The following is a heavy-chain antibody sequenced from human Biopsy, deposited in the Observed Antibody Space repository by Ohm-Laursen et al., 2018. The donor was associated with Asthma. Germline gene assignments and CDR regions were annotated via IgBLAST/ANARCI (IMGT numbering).Heavy chain of an antibody. CDR2: GGSYYDGGLK. Sequence: SLRLSCSATGFPFSNYVMSWVRQAPGKGLEWVAVGGSYYDGGLKYYADSVNGRFTVSRDDSKNTLYLQMNSLRPDDTAVYYCARDVMEWYLPAFDFWGQGTLVTVSS. D-gene: IGHD3-3*01. CDR3: ARDVMEWYLPAFDF. V-gene: IGHV3-30-3*01. J-gene: IGHJ4*02. CDR1: GFPFSNYV.